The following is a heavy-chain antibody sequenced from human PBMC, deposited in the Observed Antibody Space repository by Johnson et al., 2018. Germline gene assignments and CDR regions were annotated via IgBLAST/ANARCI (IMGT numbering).Heavy chain of an antibody. Sequence: VQSGGSLRLSCAAXGFTFTTYSMSWIRQAPGKGLEWVSFISRSSDTIYYADSVRGRFTISRDNAKNSLYLQMNSLRDEDTAVYYCARNYALDVWGQGTTVTVSS. V-gene: IGHV3-48*02. CDR3: ARNYALDV. D-gene: IGHD3-16*01. CDR2: ISRSSDTI. J-gene: IGHJ6*02. CDR1: GFTFTTYS.